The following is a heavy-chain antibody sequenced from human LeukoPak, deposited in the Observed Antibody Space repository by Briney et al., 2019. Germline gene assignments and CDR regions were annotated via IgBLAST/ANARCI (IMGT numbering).Heavy chain of an antibody. V-gene: IGHV3-23*01. J-gene: IGHJ4*02. CDR3: AKTFRRDGYNYFYYFDC. D-gene: IGHD5-24*01. CDR1: GFTFSSYA. Sequence: PGGSLRLSCAAFGFTFSSYAMSWVRQAPGKGLEWVSAISGSGGSTYYADSVKGRFTISRDNSKNTLYLQMNSLRAEDTAVYYCAKTFRRDGYNYFYYFDCWGQGTLVTVSS. CDR2: ISGSGGST.